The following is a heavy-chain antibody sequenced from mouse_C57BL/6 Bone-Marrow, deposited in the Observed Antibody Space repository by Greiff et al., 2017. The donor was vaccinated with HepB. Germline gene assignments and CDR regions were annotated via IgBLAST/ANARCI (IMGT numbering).Heavy chain of an antibody. CDR3: ARLPSPDFDY. CDR2: ISSGGSYT. J-gene: IGHJ2*01. Sequence: EVQLVESGGDLVKPGGSLKLSCAASGFTFSSYGMSWVRQTPDKRLEWVATISSGGSYTYYPDSVKGRFTISRDNAKNTLYLQMSSLKSEDTAMYYCARLPSPDFDYWGQGTTLTVSS. V-gene: IGHV5-6*01. CDR1: GFTFSSYG. D-gene: IGHD6-1*01.